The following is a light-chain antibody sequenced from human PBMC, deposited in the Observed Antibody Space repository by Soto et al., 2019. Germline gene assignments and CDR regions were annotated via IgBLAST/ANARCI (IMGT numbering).Light chain of an antibody. CDR3: GTWDSSLSGVV. V-gene: IGLV1-51*01. J-gene: IGLJ3*02. CDR1: SSNIGSNY. CDR2: DNS. Sequence: QSVLTQPPSVSAAPGQKVTISCSGSSSNIGSNYVSWYQQLPGTAPKLLISDNSMRPSGIPDRFSGSKSGTSATLGITGLQTGGEADYYCGTWDSSLSGVVFGGGTKVTVL.